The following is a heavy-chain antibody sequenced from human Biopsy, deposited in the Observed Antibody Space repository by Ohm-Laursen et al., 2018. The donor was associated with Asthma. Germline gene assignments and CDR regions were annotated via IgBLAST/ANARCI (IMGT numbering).Heavy chain of an antibody. Sequence: VASVKVSCKASGYTFINYAIHWVRQAPGQRLEWMGWINAGNGNTKYSQKLQGRVTISRDTSASTAYMDLSSLRCEDTAVYYCARTYYDFLTGQVNDAFAMWGQGTMVTVSS. CDR3: ARTYYDFLTGQVNDAFAM. D-gene: IGHD3-9*01. J-gene: IGHJ3*02. CDR2: INAGNGNT. CDR1: GYTFINYA. V-gene: IGHV1-3*01.